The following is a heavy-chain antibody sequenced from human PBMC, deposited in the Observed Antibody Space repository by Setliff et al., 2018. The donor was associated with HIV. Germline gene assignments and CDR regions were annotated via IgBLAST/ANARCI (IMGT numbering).Heavy chain of an antibody. CDR3: ARGRGSSSSWPIDY. CDR2: IYTSGST. Sequence: PSETLSLTCAVYGGSFNGYYWSWIRQPAGKGLEWIGRIYTSGSTNYNPSLKSRVTISIDTSKNQFSLKLSSVTAADAAVYFCARGRGSSSSWPIDYWGQGTLVTVSS. J-gene: IGHJ4*02. D-gene: IGHD6-13*01. CDR1: GGSFNGYY. V-gene: IGHV4-59*10.